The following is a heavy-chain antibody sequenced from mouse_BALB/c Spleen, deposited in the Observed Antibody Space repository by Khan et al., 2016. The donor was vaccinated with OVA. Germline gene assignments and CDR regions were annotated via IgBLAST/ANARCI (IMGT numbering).Heavy chain of an antibody. J-gene: IGHJ2*01. CDR2: INPSSGYT. CDR1: GFTFTSYT. V-gene: IGHV1-4*01. Sequence: QVQLKQSGAELARPGASVKMSCKASGFTFTSYTMHWVKQRPGQGLEWIGYINPSSGYTKYNQKFTDKATLTADKSSSTAYMQRSSLTSDDSAVYYCARTHERWGQGTTLTVSS. CDR3: ARTHER.